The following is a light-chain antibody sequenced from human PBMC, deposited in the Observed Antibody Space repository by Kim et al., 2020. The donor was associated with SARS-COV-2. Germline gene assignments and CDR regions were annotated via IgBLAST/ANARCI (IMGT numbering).Light chain of an antibody. V-gene: IGKV1-5*03. J-gene: IGKJ4*01. CDR3: QQYNTYPLT. Sequence: DIQMTQSPSSVSASVGDRVTITCRASQGISSWLAWYQQKPGKAPKLLIYKSSNLQSGVPSRFSGSGSGTEFSLTISSLQPDDFATYYCQQYNTYPLTFGGGTKVDIK. CDR1: QGISSW. CDR2: KSS.